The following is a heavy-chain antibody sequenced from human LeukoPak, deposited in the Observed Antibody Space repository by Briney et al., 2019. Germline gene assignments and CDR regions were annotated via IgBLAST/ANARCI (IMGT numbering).Heavy chain of an antibody. CDR2: ISSSGSTI. CDR3: ARVSGYFTWDY. V-gene: IGHV3-48*03. CDR1: GFSFNSYE. Sequence: PGGSLRLSCAASGFSFNSYEMNWVRRAPGKGLEWVSHISSSGSTIYYADSVKGRFTISRDNAKNSLYLQMNSLRAEDTAVYYCARVSGYFTWDYWGQGTLVTVSS. J-gene: IGHJ4*02. D-gene: IGHD5-12*01.